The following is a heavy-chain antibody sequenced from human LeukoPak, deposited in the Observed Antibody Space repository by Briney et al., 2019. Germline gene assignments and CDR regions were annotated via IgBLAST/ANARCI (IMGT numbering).Heavy chain of an antibody. D-gene: IGHD1-20*01. CDR2: ISKSGTTV. CDR3: ARDVTDR. V-gene: IGHV3-11*04. Sequence: GGSLRLSCAASGLNFSVYYMTWIRQAPGNGLEWLSHISKSGTTVYYADSVKGRFTISRDSAKNSLYLQMNSLRAEDTAVYYCARDVTDRWGQGTLVTVSS. J-gene: IGHJ4*02. CDR1: GLNFSVYY.